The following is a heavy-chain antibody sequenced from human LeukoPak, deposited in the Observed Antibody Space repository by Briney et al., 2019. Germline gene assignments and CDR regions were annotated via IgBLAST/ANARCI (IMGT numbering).Heavy chain of an antibody. V-gene: IGHV3-23*01. CDR1: GFAFSAYA. CDR2: ISGSVSGSGGST. Sequence: GASLRLSCAASGFAFSAYAMSWVRQAPGKGLEWVSAISGSVSGSGGSTYYADSVKGRFTISRDNSKNTLFLQLNSLRAEDTAVYYCAKEGIAVASFDYWGQGTLVPVSS. J-gene: IGHJ4*02. CDR3: AKEGIAVASFDY. D-gene: IGHD6-19*01.